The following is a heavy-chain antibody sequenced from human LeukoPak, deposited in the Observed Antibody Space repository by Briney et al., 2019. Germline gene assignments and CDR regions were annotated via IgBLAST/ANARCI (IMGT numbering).Heavy chain of an antibody. Sequence: SETLSLTCTVSGGSVSRSPYYWGWIRQPPGKGLEWIGNIYYSGSTYYNPSLKSRVTISVDTSKNQFSLKVTSVTAADTAVYYCARGDYYGSSGEIDYWGQGTLVTVSS. D-gene: IGHD3-22*01. CDR3: ARGDYYGSSGEIDY. CDR1: GGSVSRSPYY. CDR2: IYYSGST. V-gene: IGHV4-39*07. J-gene: IGHJ4*02.